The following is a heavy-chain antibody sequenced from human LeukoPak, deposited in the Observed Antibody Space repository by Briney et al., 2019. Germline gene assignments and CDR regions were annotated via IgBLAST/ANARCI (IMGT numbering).Heavy chain of an antibody. D-gene: IGHD3-9*01. J-gene: IGHJ3*02. CDR2: ISSSTTYI. Sequence: GGSLRLSCAAPGFTFSSYEMNWVRQAPGKGLEWVSSISSSTTYIYYAGSVRGRFTISRDNAKNSLSLQMNSLRSEDTAVYYCAREFDFLTGYSLVDGFDIWGQGTVVTVSS. CDR1: GFTFSSYE. V-gene: IGHV3-21*01. CDR3: AREFDFLTGYSLVDGFDI.